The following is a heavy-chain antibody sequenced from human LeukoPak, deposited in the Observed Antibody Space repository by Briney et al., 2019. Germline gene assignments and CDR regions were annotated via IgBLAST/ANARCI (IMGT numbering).Heavy chain of an antibody. J-gene: IGHJ4*02. D-gene: IGHD3-22*01. Sequence: ASVKVSCKASGYTFTSYDINWVRQATGQGLEWMGWMNPNSGNTGYAQKFQGRVTMTRDTSTSTVYMELSSLRSEDTAVYYCARSSPRKGDSSGYYGYWGQGTLVTVSS. CDR1: GYTFTSYD. V-gene: IGHV1-8*01. CDR2: MNPNSGNT. CDR3: ARSSPRKGDSSGYYGY.